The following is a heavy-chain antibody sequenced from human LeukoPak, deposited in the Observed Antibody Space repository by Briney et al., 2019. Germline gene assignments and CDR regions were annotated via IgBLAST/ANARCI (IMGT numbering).Heavy chain of an antibody. CDR3: ARESGYYYDTSGYTFDY. D-gene: IGHD3-22*01. Sequence: SETLSLTCTVSGGSISNYYWSWIRQSAGKGLEWIGRIYTSGSTNYNPSLKSRVSVSVDTSKTQFSLRLRSVTAADTAVYYCARESGYYYDTSGYTFDYWGQGILVTVSS. J-gene: IGHJ4*02. V-gene: IGHV4-4*07. CDR1: GGSISNYY. CDR2: IYTSGST.